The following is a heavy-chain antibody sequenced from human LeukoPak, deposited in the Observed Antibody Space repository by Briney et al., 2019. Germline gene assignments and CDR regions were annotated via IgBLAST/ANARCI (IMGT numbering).Heavy chain of an antibody. J-gene: IGHJ6*03. D-gene: IGHD3-9*01. CDR3: ARERYYDILTGYYYYYYMDV. CDR2: IYINGNT. Sequence: SETLSLTCTVSGGSITSGSYYWTWIRQSAGKGLEWIGRIYINGNTNYNPSLKGRVTISVDTSKNQFSLKLSSVTAADTAVYYCARERYYDILTGYYYYYYMDVWGKGTTVTISS. V-gene: IGHV4-61*02. CDR1: GGSITSGSYY.